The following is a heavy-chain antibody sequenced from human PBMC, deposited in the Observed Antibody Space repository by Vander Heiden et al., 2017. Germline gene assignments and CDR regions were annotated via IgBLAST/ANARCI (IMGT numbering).Heavy chain of an antibody. V-gene: IGHV3-30*18. CDR3: AKLPAGSYYFDY. J-gene: IGHJ4*02. CDR1: GFTLSRYG. CDR2: ISYDGSNK. D-gene: IGHD3-10*01. Sequence: QVQLVEFGGGVVPPGRSLSRSCAASGFTLSRYGMHWVRQAPGKGLEWVAVISYDGSNKYYADSVKGRFTISRDNSKNTLYLQMNSLRAEDTAVYYCAKLPAGSYYFDYWGQGTLVTVSS.